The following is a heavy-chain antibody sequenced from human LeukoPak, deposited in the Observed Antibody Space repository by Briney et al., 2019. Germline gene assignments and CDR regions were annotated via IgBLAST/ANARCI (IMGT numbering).Heavy chain of an antibody. J-gene: IGHJ4*02. D-gene: IGHD6-19*01. Sequence: SETLSLTCTVSGGSISSYYWSWIRRPPGKGLEWIGYIYYSGSTNYNPSLKSRVTISVDTSKNQFSLKLSSVTAADTAVYYCASSGWYGERYYFDYWGQGTLVTVSS. CDR1: GGSISSYY. CDR3: ASSGWYGERYYFDY. CDR2: IYYSGST. V-gene: IGHV4-59*01.